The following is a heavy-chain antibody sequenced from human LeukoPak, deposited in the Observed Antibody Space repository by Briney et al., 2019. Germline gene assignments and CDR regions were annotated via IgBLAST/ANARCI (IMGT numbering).Heavy chain of an antibody. D-gene: IGHD3-3*01. CDR2: IYYNGST. V-gene: IGHV4-59*08. CDR3: ARLGQYYDFWSGYYTTGYYYYMDV. J-gene: IGHJ6*03. Sequence: SETLTLTCTVSGCSISSYYWSWIRQPPGKGLEWIGYIYYNGSTNYNPSLKSRVTISVDTSKNQFSLKLSSVTAEDTAVYYCARLGQYYDFWSGYYTTGYYYYMDVWGKGTTVTVSS. CDR1: GCSISSYY.